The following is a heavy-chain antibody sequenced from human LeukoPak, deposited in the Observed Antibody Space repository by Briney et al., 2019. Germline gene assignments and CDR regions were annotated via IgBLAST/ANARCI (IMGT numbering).Heavy chain of an antibody. J-gene: IGHJ4*02. CDR3: ARQRGRWLLPDY. D-gene: IGHD3-22*01. V-gene: IGHV4-34*01. CDR2: INHSGST. CDR1: GGSFSGYY. Sequence: PSETLSLTCAVYGGSFSGYYWSWIRQPPGKGLEWIGEINHSGSTNYNPSLKSRVTISVDTSKNQFSLKLSSVTAADTAVYHCARQRGRWLLPDYWGQGTLVTVSS.